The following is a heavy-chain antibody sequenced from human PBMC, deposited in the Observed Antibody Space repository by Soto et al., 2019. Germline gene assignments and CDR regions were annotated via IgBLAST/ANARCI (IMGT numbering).Heavy chain of an antibody. CDR2: IWYDGSNK. J-gene: IGHJ4*02. CDR1: GFTFSSYG. CDR3: AREGRTRGSYLDYFDY. V-gene: IGHV3-33*01. Sequence: QVQLVESGGGVVQPGRSLRLSCAASGFTFSSYGMHWVRQAPGKGLEWVAVIWYDGSNKYYADSVKGRFTISRDNSKNTLYLQMNSLRAEDTAVYYCAREGRTRGSYLDYFDYWGQGTLVTVSS. D-gene: IGHD1-26*01.